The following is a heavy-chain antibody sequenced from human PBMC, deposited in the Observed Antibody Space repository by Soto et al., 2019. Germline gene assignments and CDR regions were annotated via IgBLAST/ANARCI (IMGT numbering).Heavy chain of an antibody. CDR1: GFTFTRYS. V-gene: IGHV3-21*06. CDR3: ARESEDLTSNFDY. CDR2: ISSTTNYI. Sequence: GSLRLACAASGFTFTRYSMNWVRQAPGKGLEWVSSISSTTNYIYYGDSMKGRFTISRDNAKNSLYLEMNSLRAEDTAVYYCARESEDLTSNFDYWGQGTLVTVSS. J-gene: IGHJ4*02.